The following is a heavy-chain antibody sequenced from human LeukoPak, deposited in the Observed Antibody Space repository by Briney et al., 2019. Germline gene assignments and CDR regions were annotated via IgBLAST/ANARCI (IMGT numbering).Heavy chain of an antibody. J-gene: IGHJ4*02. V-gene: IGHV1-2*06. Sequence: GASVKVSCKASGYTFTSYGISWVRQAPGQGLEWMGRINANNGGTQYAQQFQGRVTMTRDTSISTAYMELSRLTSDDTALYYCAREKIVVTGTKLYYFDCWGQGTLVTVSS. D-gene: IGHD1-7*01. CDR3: AREKIVVTGTKLYYFDC. CDR1: GYTFTSYG. CDR2: INANNGGT.